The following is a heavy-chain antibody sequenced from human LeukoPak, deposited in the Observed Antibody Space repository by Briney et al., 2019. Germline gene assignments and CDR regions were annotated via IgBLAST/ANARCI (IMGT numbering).Heavy chain of an antibody. CDR2: ISSTSTYI. J-gene: IGHJ4*02. CDR3: AKSFWWFGEFSPFDY. V-gene: IGHV3-21*01. D-gene: IGHD3-10*01. Sequence: PGGSLRLSCAASGFTVINYTMNWVRQAPGKGLEWVSSISSTSTYIYYADSVKGRFTISRDNAKNSLYLQMNSLRAEDTAVYYCAKSFWWFGEFSPFDYWGQGTLLTVSS. CDR1: GFTVINYT.